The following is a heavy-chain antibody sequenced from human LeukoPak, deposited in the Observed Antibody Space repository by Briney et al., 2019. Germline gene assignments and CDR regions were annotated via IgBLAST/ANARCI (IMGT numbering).Heavy chain of an antibody. CDR2: ISSSSSTI. CDR3: AREMVGGSYYSDY. J-gene: IGHJ4*02. CDR1: GFTFSSYS. D-gene: IGHD1-26*01. Sequence: GGSLRLSCAASGFTFSSYSMNWVRQAPGKGLEWVSYISSSSSTIYYADSVKGRFTISRDNAKNSLYLQMNSLRAEDTAVYYCAREMVGGSYYSDYWGQGTLVTVSS. V-gene: IGHV3-48*01.